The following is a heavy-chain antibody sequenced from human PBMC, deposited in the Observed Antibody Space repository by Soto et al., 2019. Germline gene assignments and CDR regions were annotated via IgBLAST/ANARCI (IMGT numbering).Heavy chain of an antibody. CDR1: GDSFTNYA. V-gene: IGHV1-69*01. J-gene: IGHJ5*02. Sequence: QVLLVQSGAEMKQPGSSVSVSCKASGDSFTNYAFTWVRQAPGQGPEWLGGIILALGTPHYTQRFQGIITITADESSSTVYMELGSLRLDDTAVYDFGRYCTNTKCRGGYYLDLWGQGTLLTVSS. D-gene: IGHD2-8*01. CDR2: IILALGTP. CDR3: GRYCTNTKCRGGYYLDL.